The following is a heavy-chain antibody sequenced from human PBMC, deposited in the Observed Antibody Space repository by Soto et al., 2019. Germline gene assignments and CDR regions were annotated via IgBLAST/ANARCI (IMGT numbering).Heavy chain of an antibody. CDR1: GFTFGSYW. V-gene: IGHV3-7*01. D-gene: IGHD3-10*01. J-gene: IGHJ4*01. CDR3: ARDSGDGSGASVNHYLDY. Sequence: GGSLRLSCAASGFTFGSYWMSWVRQAPGKGLEWLATIKMDASAKKYVDSVKGRFTMSRDNAKNSLYLQMDSLRAEDTAVYYCARDSGDGSGASVNHYLDYWGHGTLVTVSS. CDR2: IKMDASAK.